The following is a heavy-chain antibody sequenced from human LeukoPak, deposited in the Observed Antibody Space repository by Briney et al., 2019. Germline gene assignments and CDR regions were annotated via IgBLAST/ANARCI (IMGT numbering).Heavy chain of an antibody. V-gene: IGHV3-33*08. Sequence: PGGSLRLSCAASGFTFSDYYMSWIRQAPGKGLEWVAVIWYDGSNKYYADSVKGRFTISRDNSKNTLYLQMNSLRAEDTAVYYCARFLWDDYSNYGNWFDPWGQGTLVTVSS. CDR2: IWYDGSNK. CDR1: GFTFSDYY. CDR3: ARFLWDDYSNYGNWFDP. J-gene: IGHJ5*02. D-gene: IGHD4-11*01.